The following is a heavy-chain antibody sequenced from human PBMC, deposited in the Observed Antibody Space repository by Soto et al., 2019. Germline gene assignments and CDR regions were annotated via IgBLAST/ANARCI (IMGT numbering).Heavy chain of an antibody. J-gene: IGHJ4*02. Sequence: GGSLRLSCAASGFMFSAYTMSWVRQAPGKGLEWLSSITSNSDHIDYADSVRGRFTVSRDNARKSLYLQMDSLGAEDTGVYYCATPYYYNHWGPGTLVTVS. CDR3: ATPYYYNH. CDR2: ITSNSDHI. CDR1: GFMFSAYT. V-gene: IGHV3-21*01.